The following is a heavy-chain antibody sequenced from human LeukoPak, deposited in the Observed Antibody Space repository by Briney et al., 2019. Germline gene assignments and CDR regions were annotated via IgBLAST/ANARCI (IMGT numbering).Heavy chain of an antibody. V-gene: IGHV3-48*03. CDR2: ISSSGSTI. D-gene: IGHD3-10*01. CDR3: ARAGGLGKFDY. CDR1: GFTFSSYE. Sequence: GGSLRLSCAASGFTFSSYEMNWVRQAPGKGLEWVSYISSSGSTIYYADSVKGRFTISRDNAKNSLYLQMNSLRAEDTAVYYCARAGGLGKFDYWGQGTLVTVSS. J-gene: IGHJ4*02.